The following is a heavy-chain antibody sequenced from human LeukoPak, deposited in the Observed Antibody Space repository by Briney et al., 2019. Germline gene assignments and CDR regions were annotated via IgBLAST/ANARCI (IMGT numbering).Heavy chain of an antibody. CDR2: ISGSGGST. D-gene: IGHD3-10*01. Sequence: PGGSLRLSCAASGFTFSSYAMSWVRQAPGKGLEWVSAISGSGGSTYYADSVKGRFTISRDNSKNTLYLQMNSLRAEDTAVYYCAKDWGGVVRGVILAYFDYWGQGTLVTVSS. V-gene: IGHV3-23*01. J-gene: IGHJ4*02. CDR3: AKDWGGVVRGVILAYFDY. CDR1: GFTFSSYA.